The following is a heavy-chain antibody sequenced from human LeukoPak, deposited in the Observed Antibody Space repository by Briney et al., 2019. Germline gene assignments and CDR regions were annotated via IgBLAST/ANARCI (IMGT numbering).Heavy chain of an antibody. CDR1: GFTFSTYS. V-gene: IGHV3-21*01. CDR2: ISSSSYI. CDR3: ARDTITMVRGITGMGY. J-gene: IGHJ4*02. D-gene: IGHD3-10*01. Sequence: GGSLRLSCAASGFTFSTYSMNWVRQAPGKGLEWVSSISSSSYIYYADSVKGRFTISRDNAKNSLYLQMNSLRAEDTAVYYCARDTITMVRGITGMGYWGQGTLVTVSS.